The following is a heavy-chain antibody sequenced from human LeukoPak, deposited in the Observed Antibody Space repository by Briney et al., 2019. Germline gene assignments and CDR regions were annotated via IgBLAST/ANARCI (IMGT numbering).Heavy chain of an antibody. CDR2: IYYSGST. D-gene: IGHD3-22*01. Sequence: SETLSLTCTVSGGSISSSSYYWGRIRQPPGKGLEWIGSIYYSGSTYYNPSLKSRVTISVDTSKNQFSLKLSSVTAADTAVYYCARDLQEVVVRGYFDYWGQGTLVTVSS. V-gene: IGHV4-39*07. CDR3: ARDLQEVVVRGYFDY. J-gene: IGHJ4*02. CDR1: GGSISSSSYY.